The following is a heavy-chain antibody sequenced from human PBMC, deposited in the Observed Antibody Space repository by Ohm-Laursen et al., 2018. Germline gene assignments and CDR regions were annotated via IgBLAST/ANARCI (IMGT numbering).Heavy chain of an antibody. J-gene: IGHJ4*02. D-gene: IGHD6-13*01. CDR1: GGSISSYY. CDR2: IYYSGST. Sequence: TLSLTCSVSGGSISSYYWSWIRQPPGKGLEWIGYIYYSGSTNYNPSLKSRVTISVDTSKNQFSLKLSSVTAADTAVYYCARDNEGAAAGFDYWGQGTLVTVSS. CDR3: ARDNEGAAAGFDY. V-gene: IGHV4-59*01.